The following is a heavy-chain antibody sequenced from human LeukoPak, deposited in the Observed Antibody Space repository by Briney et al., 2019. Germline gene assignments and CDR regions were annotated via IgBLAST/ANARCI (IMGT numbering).Heavy chain of an antibody. V-gene: IGHV1-18*04. CDR2: ISAYNGNT. D-gene: IGHD2-15*01. CDR1: GYTFIGYH. J-gene: IGHJ4*02. CDR3: ARGGYCSGGSCYPKDYFDY. Sequence: GASVKFSCKASGYTFIGYHIHWVRQAPGQGLEWMGWISAYNGNTNYAQKLQGRVTMTTDTSTSTAYMELRSLRSDDTAVYYCARGGYCSGGSCYPKDYFDYWGQGTLVTVSS.